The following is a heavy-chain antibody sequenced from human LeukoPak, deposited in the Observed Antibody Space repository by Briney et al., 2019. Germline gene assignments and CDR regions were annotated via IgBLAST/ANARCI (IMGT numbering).Heavy chain of an antibody. CDR3: ARVPVGSYSFDY. CDR2: NTDGSTT. CDR1: GFTVGNNH. D-gene: IGHD1-26*01. V-gene: IGHV3-74*01. Sequence: GGSLRLSCAASGFTVGNNHMNWVRQAPGKGLVWVSRNTDGSTTSYVDSVKGRFTISRDNTKNTLYLHMNSLRAEDTAVYYCARVPVGSYSFDYWGQGTLVTVSS. J-gene: IGHJ4*02.